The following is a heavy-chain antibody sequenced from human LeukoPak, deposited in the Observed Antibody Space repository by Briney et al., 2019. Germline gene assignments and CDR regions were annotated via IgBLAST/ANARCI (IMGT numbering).Heavy chain of an antibody. CDR2: ISAYDGNT. D-gene: IGHD6-19*01. V-gene: IGHV1-18*01. CDR1: GYTFTNYG. J-gene: IGHJ4*02. Sequence: ASVKVSCTASGYTFTNYGISWVRQAPGQGLEWMGWISAYDGNTNYAQKLQGRVTMTTDTSTSTAYMELRSLRSDDTAVYYCARVIAVAGSTVDYWGQGTLVTVSS. CDR3: ARVIAVAGSTVDY.